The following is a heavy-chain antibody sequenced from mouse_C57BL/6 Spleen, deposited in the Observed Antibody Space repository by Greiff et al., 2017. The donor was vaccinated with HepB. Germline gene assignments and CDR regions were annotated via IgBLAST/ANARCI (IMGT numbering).Heavy chain of an antibody. CDR1: GFTFRSHA. Sequence: EVMLVESGEGLVKPGGSLKLSCAASGFTFRSHAMSWVRQTPEKRLEWVAYISSGGDCTYYADTVKGRFIISRDNARNTLYLQMSSLKSEDTAMYYCTRHGYSNLDSMDYWGQGTSVTVSA. D-gene: IGHD2-5*01. J-gene: IGHJ4*01. CDR3: TRHGYSNLDSMDY. CDR2: ISSGGDCT. V-gene: IGHV5-9-1*02.